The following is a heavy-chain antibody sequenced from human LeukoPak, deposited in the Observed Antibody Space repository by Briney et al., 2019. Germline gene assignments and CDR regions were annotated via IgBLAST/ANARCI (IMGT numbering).Heavy chain of an antibody. CDR1: GFTFSSSA. D-gene: IGHD3-22*01. V-gene: IGHV3-23*01. Sequence: GGSLRLSCAASGFTFSSSAMSWVRQAPGKGLEWVSAISNNGGYTYYADSVQGRFTISRDNSKNTVYLQMNSLRVEDTAVYYCAKGFYDSGPWGQGTLVTVSS. J-gene: IGHJ5*02. CDR3: AKGFYDSGP. CDR2: ISNNGGYT.